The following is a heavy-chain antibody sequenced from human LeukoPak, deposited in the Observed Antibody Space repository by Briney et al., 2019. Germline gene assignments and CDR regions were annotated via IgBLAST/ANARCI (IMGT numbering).Heavy chain of an antibody. D-gene: IGHD3-22*01. J-gene: IGHJ4*02. Sequence: GGSLRLSCAASGFTFNNYAMSWVRQAPGKGLEWVSGLSNSGDSRYYADSVQGRFTISRDNSKNTLYLQMNSLRAEDTAVYYCAKGTMIVVLGGYWGQGTLVTVSS. CDR3: AKGTMIVVLGGY. CDR1: GFTFNNYA. V-gene: IGHV3-23*01. CDR2: LSNSGDSR.